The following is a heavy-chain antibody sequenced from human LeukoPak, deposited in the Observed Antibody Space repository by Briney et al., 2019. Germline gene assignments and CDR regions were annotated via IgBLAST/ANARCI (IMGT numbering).Heavy chain of an antibody. V-gene: IGHV4-59*01. CDR2: IYYSGST. CDR3: ARSNYYDSSGYYGDAFDI. J-gene: IGHJ3*02. Sequence: SETLSLTCTVSGGSISSYYWSWIRQPPGKGLEWTGYIYYSGSTNYNPSLKSRVTISVDTSKNQFSLKLSSVTAADTAVYYCARSNYYDSSGYYGDAFDIWGQGTMVTVSS. D-gene: IGHD3-22*01. CDR1: GGSISSYY.